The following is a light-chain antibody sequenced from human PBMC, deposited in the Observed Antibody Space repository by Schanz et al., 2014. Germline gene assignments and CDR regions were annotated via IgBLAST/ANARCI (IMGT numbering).Light chain of an antibody. CDR2: AVS. J-gene: IGLJ3*02. Sequence: QSVLTQPASVSGSPGQSITISCTGTSSDVGGYNFVSWYQQHPGKAPKLMIHAVSNRPSGVSNRFSGSKSGNTASLTISGLQAEDEADYYCSSYTSSNTGVFGGGTKLTV. CDR3: SSYTSSNTGV. CDR1: SSDVGGYNF. V-gene: IGLV2-14*01.